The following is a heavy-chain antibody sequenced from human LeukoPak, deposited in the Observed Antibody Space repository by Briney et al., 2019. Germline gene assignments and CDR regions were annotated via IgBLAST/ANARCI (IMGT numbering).Heavy chain of an antibody. V-gene: IGHV3-21*01. CDR3: ARDRTIFGLDKNYFDY. CDR1: GFTFSSYS. Sequence: GGSLRLSCAASGFTFSSYSMNWVRQAPGRGLERVSSISSSSSYIYYADSVKGRFTISRDNAKNSLYLQMNSLRAGDTAVYYCARDRTIFGLDKNYFDYWGQGTLVTVSS. D-gene: IGHD3-3*01. CDR2: ISSSSSYI. J-gene: IGHJ4*02.